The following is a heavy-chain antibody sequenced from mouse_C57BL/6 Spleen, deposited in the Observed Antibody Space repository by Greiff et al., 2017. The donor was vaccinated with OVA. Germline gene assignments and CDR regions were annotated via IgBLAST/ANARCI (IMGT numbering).Heavy chain of an antibody. CDR1: GYTFTSYG. CDR2: IYPRSGNT. V-gene: IGHV1-81*01. D-gene: IGHD2-5*01. J-gene: IGHJ3*01. CDR3: AREEDYSNFAY. Sequence: QVHVKQSGAELARPGASVKLSCKASGYTFTSYGISWVKQRTGQGLEWIGEIYPRSGNTYYNEKFKGKATLTADKSSSTAYMELRSLTSEDSAVDFCAREEDYSNFAYWGQGTLVTVSA.